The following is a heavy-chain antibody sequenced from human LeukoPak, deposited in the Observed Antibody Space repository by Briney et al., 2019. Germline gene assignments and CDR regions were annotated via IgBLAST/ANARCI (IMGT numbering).Heavy chain of an antibody. Sequence: ASETLSLTCTVSGGSINSYYWGWLRQPAGKGLEWIGRIYTTGSTNYNPSLKSRVTISVDTSKNQFSLKLTSVTAADTGMYYCARAGYTISYYSLDYWGQGALVTVSS. CDR1: GGSINSYY. V-gene: IGHV4-4*07. J-gene: IGHJ4*02. D-gene: IGHD1-26*01. CDR2: IYTTGST. CDR3: ARAGYTISYYSLDY.